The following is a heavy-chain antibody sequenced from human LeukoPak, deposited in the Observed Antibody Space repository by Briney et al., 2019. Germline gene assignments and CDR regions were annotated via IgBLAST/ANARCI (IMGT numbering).Heavy chain of an antibody. J-gene: IGHJ4*02. V-gene: IGHV3-30*18. CDR3: AKPRYYDSSGYPRFGRGPIDY. CDR1: GFTFSSYG. Sequence: GRSLRLSCAASGFTFSSYGMHWVRQAPGKGLEWAAVISYDGSNKYYADSVKGRFTISRDNSKNTLYLQMNSLRAEDTAVYYCAKPRYYDSSGYPRFGRGPIDYWGQGTLVTVSS. D-gene: IGHD3-22*01. CDR2: ISYDGSNK.